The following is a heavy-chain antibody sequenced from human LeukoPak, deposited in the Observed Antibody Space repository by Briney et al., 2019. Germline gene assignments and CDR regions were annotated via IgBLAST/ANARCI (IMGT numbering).Heavy chain of an antibody. Sequence: GESLKISCKASGYSFTSHWIAWVRQMPGKGLEWMGVIYPGDSDTRYSPSFQGQVTISADKSITNAYLQWSSLKASDTAMYYCAVHSYSSGCGSWGQGTLVTVSS. CDR2: IYPGDSDT. CDR3: AVHSYSSGCGS. J-gene: IGHJ5*02. CDR1: GYSFTSHW. D-gene: IGHD6-19*01. V-gene: IGHV5-51*01.